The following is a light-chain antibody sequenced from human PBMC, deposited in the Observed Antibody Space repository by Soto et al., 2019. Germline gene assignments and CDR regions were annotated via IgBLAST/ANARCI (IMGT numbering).Light chain of an antibody. V-gene: IGKV3-20*01. CDR3: QQHGSLPPSWT. CDR2: GAS. J-gene: IGKJ1*01. Sequence: EIVLTQSPGTLSLSPGERATLFCRVSQIVSSSYLAWYQQKPGQAPRLLIYGASSRATGIPDWFSGSGSGTDFTLSISRLEPEDFAVYYCQQHGSLPPSWTFGQGNKVELK. CDR1: QIVSSSY.